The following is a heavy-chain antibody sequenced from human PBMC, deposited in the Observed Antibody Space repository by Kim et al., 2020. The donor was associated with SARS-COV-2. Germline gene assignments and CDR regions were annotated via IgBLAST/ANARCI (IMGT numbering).Heavy chain of an antibody. D-gene: IGHD2-21*02. CDR2: INPSGGRT. CDR1: GYTFTSYS. V-gene: IGHV1-46*01. J-gene: IGHJ6*02. CDR3: ARAMAYCSGDCHKLNYYYGMDV. Sequence: SVKVSCKASGYTFTSYSIHWVRQAPGQGLEWMGLINPSGGRTSYPQKFQGRVTMTRDTSTSTVYMELRSLRSEDTAVYYCARAMAYCSGDCHKLNYYYGMDVWGQGTTVTVSS.